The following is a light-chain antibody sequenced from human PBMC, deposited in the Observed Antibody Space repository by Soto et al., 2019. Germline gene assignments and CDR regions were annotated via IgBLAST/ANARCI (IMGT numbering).Light chain of an antibody. Sequence: ILLTHSPGTLSLSPGEIATLSFRGIHTLGSGYLAWYRQKPVQAPRILIYAASSRATGVPDRFSGSGSGTDFSLTISRLEPEDFAVYYCQQYDTSPRTFGQGTKVDIK. CDR1: HTLGSGY. V-gene: IGKV3-20*01. J-gene: IGKJ1*01. CDR3: QQYDTSPRT. CDR2: AAS.